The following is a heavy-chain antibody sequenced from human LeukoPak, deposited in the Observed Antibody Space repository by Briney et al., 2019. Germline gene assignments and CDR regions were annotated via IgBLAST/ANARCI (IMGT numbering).Heavy chain of an antibody. J-gene: IGHJ6*03. D-gene: IGHD3-3*01. V-gene: IGHV4-34*01. Sequence: PSETLSLTCAVYGGSFSGYYWSWIRQPPGEGLEWIGEINHSGSTNYNPSLKSRVNISVDTSKNQFSLKLSSVTAADTAVYYCARGGRDFWSGYLDYYYYYMDVWGKGTTVTVSS. CDR1: GGSFSGYY. CDR3: ARGGRDFWSGYLDYYYYYMDV. CDR2: INHSGST.